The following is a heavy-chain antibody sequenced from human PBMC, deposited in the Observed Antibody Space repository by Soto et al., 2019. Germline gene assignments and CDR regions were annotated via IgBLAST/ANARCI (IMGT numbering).Heavy chain of an antibody. Sequence: PGESLKISCKGSGYSFTIYWIGWVRQMPGKGLEWMGIIYPGDSDTRYSPSFQGQVTISADKSISTAYLQWSSLKASDTAMYYCARHVXAVAGKNQYHYYYGMDVWGQGTTVTVSS. CDR3: ARHVXAVAGKNQYHYYYGMDV. D-gene: IGHD6-19*01. CDR1: GYSFTIYW. V-gene: IGHV5-51*01. CDR2: IYPGDSDT. J-gene: IGHJ6*02.